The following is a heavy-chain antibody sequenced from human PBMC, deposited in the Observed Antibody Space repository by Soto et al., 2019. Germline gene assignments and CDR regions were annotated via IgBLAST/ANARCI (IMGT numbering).Heavy chain of an antibody. CDR3: ARDRGSGDWYFDL. CDR1: GGSIRGYY. CDR2: IISTGST. Sequence: QARLQESGPGLVKPSETLSLTCGVSGGSIRGYYWSWLRQPPGKGLEWIGYIISTGSTKYNPSLKSRVTMLVDTSKNQFSLKLTSVTIADTAVYYCARDRGSGDWYFDLWGRGTLVTVSS. V-gene: IGHV4-59*01. D-gene: IGHD3-10*01. J-gene: IGHJ2*01.